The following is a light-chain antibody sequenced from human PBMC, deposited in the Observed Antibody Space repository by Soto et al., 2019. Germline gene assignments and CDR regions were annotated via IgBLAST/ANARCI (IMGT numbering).Light chain of an antibody. V-gene: IGKV3-11*01. CDR3: QQRSNWLLT. CDR2: DAS. Sequence: EIVLTQSPATLYLSSGERATLSCRASQSVSSYLAWYQQKPGQAPRLLIYDASNRATGIPARFSGSGSGTDFTLTISSLEPEDFAVYYCQQRSNWLLTFGGGTKVEIK. CDR1: QSVSSY. J-gene: IGKJ4*01.